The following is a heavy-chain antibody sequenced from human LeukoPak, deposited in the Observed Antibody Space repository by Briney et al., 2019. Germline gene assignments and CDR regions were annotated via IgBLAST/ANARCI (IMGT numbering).Heavy chain of an antibody. J-gene: IGHJ4*02. V-gene: IGHV3-21*01. D-gene: IGHD6-19*01. CDR1: GFTFSNYI. Sequence: PGGSLRLSCAASGFTFSNYIMNWVRQAPGKGLEWVSSISSGNRHIEYADSVKGRFTISRDNAENSLFLQMNSLRVEDTGIYYCALLAVASDFDYWGQGALVTVSS. CDR2: ISSGNRHI. CDR3: ALLAVASDFDY.